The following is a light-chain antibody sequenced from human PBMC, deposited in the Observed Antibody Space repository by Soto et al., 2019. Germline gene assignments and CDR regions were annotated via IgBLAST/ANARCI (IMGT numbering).Light chain of an antibody. V-gene: IGKV1-5*01. CDR3: QQYNSYTCT. J-gene: IGKJ1*01. CDR2: DAS. Sequence: DIQMNQSPSTVSAYVGDRVTITCRASQSISSWLAWYQQKPGKAPKLLIYDASSLESGVPSRFSGSGSGTEFTLTISSLQPDDFATYYCQQYNSYTCTFGQGTKVDI. CDR1: QSISSW.